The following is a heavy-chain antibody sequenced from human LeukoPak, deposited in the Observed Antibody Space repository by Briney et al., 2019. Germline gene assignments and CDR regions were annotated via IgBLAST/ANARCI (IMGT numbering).Heavy chain of an antibody. J-gene: IGHJ4*02. D-gene: IGHD4-17*01. Sequence: KPSETLSLTCTVSGGSISSGSYYWSWIRQPPGKGLEWIGEINHSESTNYNPSRKIRVPISVDTSKNQFSLKLSSVTADTAVYYCARFPYGDYAADYWGQGTLVTVSS. CDR2: INHSEST. V-gene: IGHV4-39*01. CDR1: GGSISSGSYY. CDR3: ARFPYGDYAADY.